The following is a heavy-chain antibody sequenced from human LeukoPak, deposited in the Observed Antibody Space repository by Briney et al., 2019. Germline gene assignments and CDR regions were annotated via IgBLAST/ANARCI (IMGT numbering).Heavy chain of an antibody. V-gene: IGHV4-39*01. CDR1: GGSISSSSYY. D-gene: IGHD3-3*01. CDR3: ARLGTQYYDFWSGYYTEGVFDY. CDR2: IYYSGST. J-gene: IGHJ4*02. Sequence: SSETLSLTCTVSGGSISSSSYYWGWIRQPPGKGLEWVGSIYYSGSTYYNPSHKSRVTISVDTSKDQFSLKLSSVTAADTAVYYCARLGTQYYDFWSGYYTEGVFDYWGQGTLVTVSS.